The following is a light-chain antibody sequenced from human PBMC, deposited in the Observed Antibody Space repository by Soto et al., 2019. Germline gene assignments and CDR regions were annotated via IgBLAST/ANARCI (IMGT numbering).Light chain of an antibody. CDR1: QSVSSSY. Sequence: EIVLTQSPGTLSLSPGERATLSCRASQSVSSSYLAWYQQKPGQAPRLLIYGASSRATGIPDRFSGSGSGTDFTLTISRLEPADFAVYYCQQYGSSPYTFGQGNKLEVK. CDR2: GAS. V-gene: IGKV3-20*01. J-gene: IGKJ2*01. CDR3: QQYGSSPYT.